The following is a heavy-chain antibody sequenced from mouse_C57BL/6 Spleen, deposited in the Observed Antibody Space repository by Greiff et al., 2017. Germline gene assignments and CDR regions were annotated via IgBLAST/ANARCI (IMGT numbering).Heavy chain of an antibody. CDR3: TTARYYYGSSYWYFDV. CDR1: GFNIKDYY. Sequence: EVQLQQSGAELVRPGASVKLSCTASGFNIKDYYMHWVKQRPEQGLEWIGRIDPEDGDTEYAPKFQGKATMTADPSSNTAYLQLSSLTSEDTAVYYRTTARYYYGSSYWYFDVWGTGTTVTVSS. J-gene: IGHJ1*03. D-gene: IGHD1-1*01. CDR2: IDPEDGDT. V-gene: IGHV14-1*01.